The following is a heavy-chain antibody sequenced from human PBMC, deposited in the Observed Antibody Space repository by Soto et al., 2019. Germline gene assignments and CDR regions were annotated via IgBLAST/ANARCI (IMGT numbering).Heavy chain of an antibody. CDR2: INAGNGNT. D-gene: IGHD5-12*01. Sequence: QVQLVQSGAEVKKPGASVKVSCKASGYTFTSYAMHWVRQAPGQRLEWMGWINAGNGNTKYSQKFQGRVTITRDTSASTAYMELSSLRSEDTAVYYCSGGYSGYTTDYWGQGTLVTGSS. CDR3: SGGYSGYTTDY. V-gene: IGHV1-3*01. J-gene: IGHJ4*02. CDR1: GYTFTSYA.